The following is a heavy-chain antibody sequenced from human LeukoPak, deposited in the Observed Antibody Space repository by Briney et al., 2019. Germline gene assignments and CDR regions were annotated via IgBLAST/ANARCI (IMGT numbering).Heavy chain of an antibody. J-gene: IGHJ6*02. CDR3: ARVEYYGSGSPGSYYYYGMDV. CDR1: GGSISSYY. D-gene: IGHD3-10*01. CDR2: IYYSGST. Sequence: SETLSLTCTVSGGSISSYYWSWIRQPPGKGLEGIGYIYYSGSTNYNPSLKSRVTISVDTSKNQFSLKLSSVTAADTAVYYCARVEYYGSGSPGSYYYYGMDVWGQGTTVTVSS. V-gene: IGHV4-59*01.